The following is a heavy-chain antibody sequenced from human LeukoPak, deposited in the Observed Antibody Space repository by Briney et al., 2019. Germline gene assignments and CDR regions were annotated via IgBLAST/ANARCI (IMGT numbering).Heavy chain of an antibody. CDR3: GRGNKSFDP. CDR2: VNPNTGDT. CDR1: GYTFTGYY. Sequence: ASVKVSCKASGYTFTGYYMHWVRQAPGQGLEWMGWVNPNTGDTNYAPKFQGRVTMIKDTSTNSAYMELNKLTSDDTAVYYCGRGNKSFDPWGQGTLVTVSS. V-gene: IGHV1-2*02. J-gene: IGHJ5*02.